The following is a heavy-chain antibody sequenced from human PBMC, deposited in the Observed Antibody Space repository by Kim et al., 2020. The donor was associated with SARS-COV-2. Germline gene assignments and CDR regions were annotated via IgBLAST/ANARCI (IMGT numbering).Heavy chain of an antibody. D-gene: IGHD5-18*01. V-gene: IGHV3-30*07. J-gene: IGHJ4*02. CDR3: ARVDSYGYRSYFDY. Sequence: ADSVKGRFIISRDNSKNTLYLQMNRLRAEDTAVYYCARVDSYGYRSYFDYWGQGTLVTVSS.